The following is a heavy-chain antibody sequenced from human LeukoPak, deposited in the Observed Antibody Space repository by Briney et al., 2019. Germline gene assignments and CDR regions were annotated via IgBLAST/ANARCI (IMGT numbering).Heavy chain of an antibody. CDR2: VSHDGSNK. CDR1: GFTFSNFP. J-gene: IGHJ5*02. D-gene: IGHD6-13*01. CDR3: AKGRSWYFAPSAYNWFDP. Sequence: QPGGSLRLSCAASGFTFSNFPMQWVRQAPGKGLEWVAVVSHDGSNKYYADSVKGRFTISRDNSKNTLYLQMNSLRAEDTAVYYCAKGRSWYFAPSAYNWFDPWSQGTLVTVSS. V-gene: IGHV3-30*04.